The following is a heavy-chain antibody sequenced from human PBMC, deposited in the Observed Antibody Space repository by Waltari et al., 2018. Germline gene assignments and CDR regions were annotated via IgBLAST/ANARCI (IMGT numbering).Heavy chain of an antibody. J-gene: IGHJ3*02. CDR3: ARMYSSSWAHAFDI. V-gene: IGHV1-69*05. Sequence: QVQLVQSAAELKKPGSSVKVSCKASGGTVSSYAISRVRQAPGQGLEWMGGIIPIFGTANYAQKFQGRVTITTDESTSTAYMELSSLRSEDTAVYYCARMYSSSWAHAFDIWGQGTMVTVSS. D-gene: IGHD6-13*01. CDR1: GGTVSSYA. CDR2: IIPIFGTA.